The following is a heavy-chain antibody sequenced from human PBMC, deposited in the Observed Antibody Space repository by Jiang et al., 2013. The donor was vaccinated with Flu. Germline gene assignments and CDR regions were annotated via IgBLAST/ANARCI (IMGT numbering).Heavy chain of an antibody. J-gene: IGHJ5*02. Sequence: YTFTSYAMNWVRQAPGQGLEWMGWINTNTGNPTYAQGFTGRFVFSLDTSVSTAYLQISSLKAEDTAVYYCARVPTPLRWLRRGGWFDPWDQGTLVTVSS. CDR1: YTFTSYA. V-gene: IGHV7-4-1*02. D-gene: IGHD5-12*01. CDR2: INTNTGNP. CDR3: ARVPTPLRWLRRGGWFDP.